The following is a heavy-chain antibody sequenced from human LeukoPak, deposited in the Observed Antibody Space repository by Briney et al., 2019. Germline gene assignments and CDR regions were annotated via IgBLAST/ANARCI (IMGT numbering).Heavy chain of an antibody. J-gene: IGHJ4*02. D-gene: IGHD3-10*01. Sequence: ASVKVSCKASGYTFTSYGISWVRQAPGQGLEWMGWISAYNGNTNYAQKLQGRVTMTTDTSTSTAYMELRSLRSDDTAVYYCARERAPIWFGEPPDHWGQGTLVTVSS. V-gene: IGHV1-18*01. CDR3: ARERAPIWFGEPPDH. CDR1: GYTFTSYG. CDR2: ISAYNGNT.